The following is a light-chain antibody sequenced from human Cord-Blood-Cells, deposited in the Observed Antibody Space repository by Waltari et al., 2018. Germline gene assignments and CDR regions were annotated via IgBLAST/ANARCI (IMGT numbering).Light chain of an antibody. CDR2: WAS. CDR1: QSVLYSSNNKNY. V-gene: IGKV4-1*01. J-gene: IGKJ3*01. Sequence: DIVMTQSPDSLAVFLGERATIHCKSSQSVLYSSNNKNYLAWYQQKPGQPPKLLIYWASTRESGVPDRCSGSGSGTDFTLTISSLQAEDVAVYYCQQYYSTPRFGPGTKVDIK. CDR3: QQYYSTPR.